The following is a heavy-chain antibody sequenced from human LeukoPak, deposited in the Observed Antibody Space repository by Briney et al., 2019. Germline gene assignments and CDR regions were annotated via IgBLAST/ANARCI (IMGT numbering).Heavy chain of an antibody. V-gene: IGHV1-8*01. D-gene: IGHD3-22*01. CDR2: MNPNSGNT. Sequence: ASVKVSCKASGYTFTSYDINWVRQATGQGLEWMGWMNPNSGNTGYAQKFQGRVTITADESTSTAYMELSSLRSEDTAVYYCARKGSYYYDSSGQFDYWGQGTLVTVSS. J-gene: IGHJ4*02. CDR1: GYTFTSYD. CDR3: ARKGSYYYDSSGQFDY.